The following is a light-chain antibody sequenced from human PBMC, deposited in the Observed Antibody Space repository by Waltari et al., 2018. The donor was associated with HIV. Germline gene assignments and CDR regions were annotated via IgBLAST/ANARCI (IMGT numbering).Light chain of an antibody. Sequence: QSVLTQPPSVSGAPGQRVTISCTGSSSNIGAGYDVHWYQQLPGTAPKLLIYVNSNRPSGVPDRFSGPKSGTSASLAITGLQAEDEADYYCQSYDSSLSAPVVFGGGTKLTVL. CDR3: QSYDSSLSAPVV. CDR2: VNS. V-gene: IGLV1-40*01. CDR1: SSNIGAGYD. J-gene: IGLJ2*01.